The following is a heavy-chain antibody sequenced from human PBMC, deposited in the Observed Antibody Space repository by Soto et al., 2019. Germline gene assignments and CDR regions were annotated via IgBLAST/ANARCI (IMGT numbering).Heavy chain of an antibody. Sequence: GGSLRLSCAASGFTFSSYEMNWVRQAPGKGLEWVSYISSSGSTIYYADSVKGRFTISRDNAKNSLYLQMNSLRAEDTAVYYCARDPAPYYYDSSSVGYFQHWGQGTLVTVSS. CDR1: GFTFSSYE. V-gene: IGHV3-48*03. J-gene: IGHJ1*01. CDR3: ARDPAPYYYDSSSVGYFQH. CDR2: ISSSGSTI. D-gene: IGHD3-22*01.